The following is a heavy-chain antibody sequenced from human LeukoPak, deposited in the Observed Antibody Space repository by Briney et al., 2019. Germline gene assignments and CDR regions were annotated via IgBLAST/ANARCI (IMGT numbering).Heavy chain of an antibody. CDR2: IRYDGSNK. V-gene: IGHV3-30*02. D-gene: IGHD2-2*01. CDR3: AKDRTPYCSSTSCPFGY. Sequence: GGSLRLSCAASGFTFSSYGMHWVRQAPGKGLEWVAFIRYDGSNKYYADSVKGRFTISRDNSKNTLYLQMNSLRAEGTAVYYCAKDRTPYCSSTSCPFGYWGQGTLVTVSS. CDR1: GFTFSSYG. J-gene: IGHJ4*02.